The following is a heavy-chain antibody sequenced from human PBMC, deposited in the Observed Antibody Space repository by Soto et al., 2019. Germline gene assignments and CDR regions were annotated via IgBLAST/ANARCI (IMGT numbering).Heavy chain of an antibody. Sequence: PSETLALTCTVSGDSVSSDNDYGTWIRQPPGKGLEWIGYIYSSGSTNYNPSLKSRVTISLDTASNQFSLKLTSVTAADTAVYYCARDIPGYSRAFGYWGQGPLVTVSS. J-gene: IGHJ4*02. CDR1: GDSVSSDNDY. CDR3: ARDIPGYSRAFGY. V-gene: IGHV4-61*01. D-gene: IGHD5-18*01. CDR2: IYSSGST.